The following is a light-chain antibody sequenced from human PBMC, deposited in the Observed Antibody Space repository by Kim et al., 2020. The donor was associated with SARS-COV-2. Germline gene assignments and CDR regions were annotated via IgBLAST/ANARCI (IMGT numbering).Light chain of an antibody. CDR3: QAWDSSTAR. Sequence: SVSPGQTASITCSGDKLGDKYACWYQQKPGQSPVLVIYQDSKWPSGIPERFSGSNSGNTATLTISGTQAMDEADYYCQAWDSSTARFGGGTKLTVL. V-gene: IGLV3-1*01. CDR2: QDS. J-gene: IGLJ2*01. CDR1: KLGDKY.